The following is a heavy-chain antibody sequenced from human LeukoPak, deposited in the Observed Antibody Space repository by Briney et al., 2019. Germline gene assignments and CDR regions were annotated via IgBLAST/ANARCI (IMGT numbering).Heavy chain of an antibody. D-gene: IGHD3-22*01. J-gene: IGHJ4*02. Sequence: SETLSLTCAVYGGSFSGYYWSWIRQPPGKGLEWIGEINHSGSTNYNPSLKSRVTISVDTSKNQFSLKLSSVTAADTAVYYCARGWPSLYDSSGYFGYWGQGTLVTVSS. CDR3: ARGWPSLYDSSGYFGY. CDR2: INHSGST. CDR1: GGSFSGYY. V-gene: IGHV4-34*01.